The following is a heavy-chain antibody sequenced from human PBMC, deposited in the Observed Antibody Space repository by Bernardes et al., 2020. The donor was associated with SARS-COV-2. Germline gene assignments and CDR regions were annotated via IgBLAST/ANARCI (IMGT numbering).Heavy chain of an antibody. D-gene: IGHD3-22*01. J-gene: IGHJ4*02. V-gene: IGHV3-9*01. CDR3: AKESIGYYDSSGFDY. CDR1: GFTFDDYA. CDR2: ISWNSGSI. Sequence: GGSLRLSCAASGFTFDDYAMHWVRQAPGKGLEWVSGISWNSGSIGYADSVKGRFTISRDNAKNSLYLQMNSLRAEDTALYYCAKESIGYYDSSGFDYWGQGTLVTVSS.